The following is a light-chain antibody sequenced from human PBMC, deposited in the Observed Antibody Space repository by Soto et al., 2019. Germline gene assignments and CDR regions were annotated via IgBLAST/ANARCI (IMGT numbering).Light chain of an antibody. J-gene: IGLJ2*01. V-gene: IGLV1-44*01. Sequence: QSVLTQPPSASGTPGQRVTISCSGGSSSIGANTVNWYQQLPGTAPKLLIYGHNQRPSGVPARFSGSKSGTSASLAISGLQSEDEAIYYCAVWDDSLNSRVFGVGTKLTVL. CDR1: SSSIGANT. CDR3: AVWDDSLNSRV. CDR2: GHN.